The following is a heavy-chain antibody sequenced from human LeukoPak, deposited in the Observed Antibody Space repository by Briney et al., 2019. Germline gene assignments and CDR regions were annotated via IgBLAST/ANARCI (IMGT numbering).Heavy chain of an antibody. D-gene: IGHD2-21*01. CDR2: IYTSGSS. V-gene: IGHV4-4*07. CDR1: GVSISSYY. Sequence: PSETLSLTCTASGVSISSYYWSWLRQAAGKGLEWIGRIYTSGSSNYNPSLKSRVTMSVDTSQNQFSLKLSSVPAADTAVYYCARDLFLSGKGGFDPWGQGTLVTVSS. J-gene: IGHJ5*02. CDR3: ARDLFLSGKGGFDP.